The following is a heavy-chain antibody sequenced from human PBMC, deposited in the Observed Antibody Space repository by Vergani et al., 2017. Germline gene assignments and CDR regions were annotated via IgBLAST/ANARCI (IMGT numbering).Heavy chain of an antibody. Sequence: QVQLQESGPGLVKPSETLSLTCAVSGSSISSGYYWGWIRQPPGKGLEWIGSIYHSGSTYYNPSLKSRVTISVDTSKNQFSLKLSSVTAADTAVYYCARLWDVSGGYYQALGWFDPWGQGTLVTVSS. D-gene: IGHD3-22*01. J-gene: IGHJ5*02. V-gene: IGHV4-38-2*01. CDR2: IYHSGST. CDR3: ARLWDVSGGYYQALGWFDP. CDR1: GSSISSGYY.